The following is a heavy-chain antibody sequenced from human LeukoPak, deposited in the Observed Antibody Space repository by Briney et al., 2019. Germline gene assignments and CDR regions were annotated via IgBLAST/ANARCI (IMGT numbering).Heavy chain of an antibody. CDR1: GFTCDDYA. Sequence: PGRSLRLSCAAAGFTCDDYAMHWVRQAPGKGLEWVSGISWNSGSIGYADSVKGRFTISRDNAKNSLYLQMNSLRAEDTALYYCAKDMGYSYGYLDYYYGMDVWGQGTTVTVSS. CDR2: ISWNSGSI. CDR3: AKDMGYSYGYLDYYYGMDV. V-gene: IGHV3-9*01. D-gene: IGHD5-18*01. J-gene: IGHJ6*02.